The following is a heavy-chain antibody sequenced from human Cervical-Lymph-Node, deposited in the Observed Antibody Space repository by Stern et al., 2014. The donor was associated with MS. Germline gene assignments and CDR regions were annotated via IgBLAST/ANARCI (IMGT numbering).Heavy chain of an antibody. D-gene: IGHD4-23*01. J-gene: IGHJ3*02. CDR2: IIPIFGTA. V-gene: IGHV1-69*01. CDR1: GGTFSSYA. CDR3: ARDPVTTVVTGAFDI. Sequence: VQLVQSGAEVKKPGSSVKVSCKASGGTFSSYAISWVRQAPGQGLEWMGGIIPIFGTANYAQKFQGRVTITADESMSTAYMELSSLRSEDTALYYCARDPVTTVVTGAFDIWGQGTMVTVSS.